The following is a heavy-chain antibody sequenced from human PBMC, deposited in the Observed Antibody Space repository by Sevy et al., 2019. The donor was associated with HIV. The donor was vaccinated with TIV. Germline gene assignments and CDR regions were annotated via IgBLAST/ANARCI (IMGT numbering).Heavy chain of an antibody. CDR1: GGSISSTNW. CDR3: AREKTTAFAFDL. D-gene: IGHD4-17*01. Sequence: SETLSLTCAVSGGSISSTNWWSWVRQPPGKGLEWIGEVYDNGSTNYNPSLKSRVSISVDKAKNQFSVKLSSVTAADTAVYYCAREKTTAFAFDLWGQGALVTVSS. J-gene: IGHJ4*02. CDR2: VYDNGST. V-gene: IGHV4-4*02.